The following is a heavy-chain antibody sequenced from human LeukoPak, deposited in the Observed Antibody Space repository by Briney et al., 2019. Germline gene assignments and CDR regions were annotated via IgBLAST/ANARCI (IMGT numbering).Heavy chain of an antibody. CDR2: IKQDGSEK. J-gene: IGHJ4*02. Sequence: GGSLRLSCAASGFTFSSYWMSWVRQAPGKGLEWVTNIKQDGSEKHYVDSVKGRFTISRDNAKNSLYLQMNSLRGEDTAVYYCARDSRTLPDWVQGTLVTVSS. CDR1: GFTFSSYW. CDR3: ARDSRTLPD. D-gene: IGHD2/OR15-2a*01. V-gene: IGHV3-7*03.